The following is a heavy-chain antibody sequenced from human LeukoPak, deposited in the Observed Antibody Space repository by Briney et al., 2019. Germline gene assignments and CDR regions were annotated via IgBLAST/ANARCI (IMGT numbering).Heavy chain of an antibody. Sequence: GGSLRLSCAASGFTFSNYWMSWVRQTPGKGLEWVANIKHDGSEKYYVDSVKGRFTISRDNAKNSLCLQMNSLRAEDTAVYYCARGYYYDSSGYYTGNWGQGTLVTVSS. J-gene: IGHJ4*02. V-gene: IGHV3-7*01. CDR1: GFTFSNYW. CDR3: ARGYYYDSSGYYTGN. D-gene: IGHD3-22*01. CDR2: IKHDGSEK.